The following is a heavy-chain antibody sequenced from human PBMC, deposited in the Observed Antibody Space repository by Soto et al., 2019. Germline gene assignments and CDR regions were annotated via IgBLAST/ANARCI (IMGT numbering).Heavy chain of an antibody. CDR2: ITSTGGKT. CDR3: AKNGDFDYDAFDV. V-gene: IGHV3-64*04. Sequence: GGSLRLSCSVSGFSFSSYAMCWARQAPGKGLEYVSAITSTGGKTYYGDSVKGRFTISRDNSKNTLYLQMDTLRAEDTAVYYCAKNGDFDYDAFDVWGQGTVVTVSS. CDR1: GFSFSSYA. J-gene: IGHJ3*01. D-gene: IGHD3-16*01.